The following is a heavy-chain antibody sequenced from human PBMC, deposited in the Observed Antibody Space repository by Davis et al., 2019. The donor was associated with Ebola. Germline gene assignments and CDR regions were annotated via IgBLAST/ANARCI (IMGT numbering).Heavy chain of an antibody. CDR2: INPSGGST. CDR1: GYTFTSYY. CDR3: ATAPFIAAAGTGYYYYGMDV. J-gene: IGHJ6*02. V-gene: IGHV1-46*03. D-gene: IGHD6-13*01. Sequence: ASVKVSCKASGYTFTSYYMHWVRQAPGQGLEWMGIINPSGGSTSYAQKFQGRVTMTRDTSTSTVYMELSSLRSEDTAVYYCATAPFIAAAGTGYYYYGMDVWGQGTTVTVSS.